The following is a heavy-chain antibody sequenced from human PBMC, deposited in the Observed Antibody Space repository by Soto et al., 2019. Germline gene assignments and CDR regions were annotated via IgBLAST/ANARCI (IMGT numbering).Heavy chain of an antibody. D-gene: IGHD6-19*01. CDR2: IYHSGST. J-gene: IGHJ4*02. CDR1: GGSISSGGYS. V-gene: IGHV4-30-2*01. Sequence: SETLSLTCAVSGGSISSGGYSWSWIRQPPGKGLEWIGYIYHSGSTYYNPSLKSRVTISVDRSKNQFSLKLSSVTAADTAVYYCAKEIWFSSGWYYFDYWGQGTLVTVSS. CDR3: AKEIWFSSGWYYFDY.